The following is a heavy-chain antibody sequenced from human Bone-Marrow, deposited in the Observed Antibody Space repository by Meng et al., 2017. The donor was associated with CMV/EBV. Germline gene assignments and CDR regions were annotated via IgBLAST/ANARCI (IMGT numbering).Heavy chain of an antibody. V-gene: IGHV4-34*01. D-gene: IGHD6-19*01. J-gene: IGHJ5*02. CDR1: VGSFSGYY. Sequence: SETLSLTCAVYVGSFSGYYWTWIRQPPGKGLEWIGQINHSGSTNYNPSLKSRVTISVDTSKNQFSLKLTSMTAADTAVYYCARLYSGWSGWFDPWGQGTLVTVSS. CDR3: ARLYSGWSGWFDP. CDR2: INHSGST.